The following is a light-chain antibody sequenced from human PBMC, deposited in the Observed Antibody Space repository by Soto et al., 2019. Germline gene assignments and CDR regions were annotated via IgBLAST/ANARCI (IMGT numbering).Light chain of an antibody. Sequence: QSALTQPASVSGSPGQSITISCTGTSSDVGGYNSVSWYQQHTGKAPKLMIYDVNNRPSGVSNRFSGSKSGNTASLTISELQAEDEADYYCKSYTKSDTLVFGGGTKVTVL. CDR3: KSYTKSDTLV. CDR1: SSDVGGYNS. J-gene: IGLJ2*01. CDR2: DVN. V-gene: IGLV2-14*03.